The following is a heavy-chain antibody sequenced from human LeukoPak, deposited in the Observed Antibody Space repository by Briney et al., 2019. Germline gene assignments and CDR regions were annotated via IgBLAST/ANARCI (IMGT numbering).Heavy chain of an antibody. V-gene: IGHV1-2*02. CDR2: INPNSGGT. Sequence: ASVKVSCKASGYTFTDYYMHWVRQAPGQGLEWMGWINPNSGGTNYAQKLQGRVTMTRDTSISTAYMDLSRLRSDDTAVYYCARGQYQSHYGMDVWGQGTTVTVSS. J-gene: IGHJ6*02. CDR3: ARGQYQSHYGMDV. CDR1: GYTFTDYY. D-gene: IGHD2-2*01.